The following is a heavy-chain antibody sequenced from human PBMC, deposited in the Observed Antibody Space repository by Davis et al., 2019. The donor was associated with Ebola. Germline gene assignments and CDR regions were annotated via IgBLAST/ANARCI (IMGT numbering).Heavy chain of an antibody. D-gene: IGHD3-10*01. CDR1: GGSIRSYY. V-gene: IGHV4-59*12. Sequence: MPSETLSLTCTVSGGSIRSYYWSWIRQPPGKGLEWIGYIYYNGATNYNPSLESRITISVDTSKNQFSLTLRSVTAADTAIYYCARDRTIPPDSGTYYGMDVWGQGTTVTVFS. J-gene: IGHJ6*02. CDR3: ARDRTIPPDSGTYYGMDV. CDR2: IYYNGAT.